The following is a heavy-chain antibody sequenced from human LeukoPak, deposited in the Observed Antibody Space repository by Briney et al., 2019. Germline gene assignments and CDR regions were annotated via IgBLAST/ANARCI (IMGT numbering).Heavy chain of an antibody. J-gene: IGHJ3*02. CDR3: ARPDYGDYDTSAFDI. CDR2: IYYSGST. V-gene: IGHV4-39*01. CDR1: GGSISSSSYY. D-gene: IGHD4-17*01. Sequence: PSETLSLTCTVSGGSISSSSYYWGWIRQPPGKGLEWIGSIYYSGSTYYNPSLKSRVTISVDTSKNQFSLKLSSVTAADTAVYYRARPDYGDYDTSAFDIWGQGTMVTVSS.